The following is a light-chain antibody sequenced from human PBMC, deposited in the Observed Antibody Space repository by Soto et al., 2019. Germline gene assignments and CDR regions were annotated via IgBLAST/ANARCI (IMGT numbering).Light chain of an antibody. V-gene: IGLV1-44*01. CDR2: SNN. CDR3: EASDDILNGVV. Sequence: QSVLTQTPSASGTPGQRVNISCSGSSSNNGSNNVNWYQQLPGTAPKLLIYSNNQRPSGVPDRFSGSKSGTSASLAISGLQSEDEADYYCEASDDILNGVVFGGGTKLTVL. J-gene: IGLJ2*01. CDR1: SSNNGSNN.